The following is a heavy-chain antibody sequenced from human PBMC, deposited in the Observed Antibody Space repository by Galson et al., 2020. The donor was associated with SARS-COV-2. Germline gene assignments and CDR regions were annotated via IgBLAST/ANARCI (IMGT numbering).Heavy chain of an antibody. CDR1: GFTFSSSA. D-gene: IGHD3-22*01. J-gene: IGHJ4*02. V-gene: IGHV3-30*04. Sequence: QLGESLKISCAASGFTFSSSAMHWVRQAPGKGLEWVAIISYDGTTIYKSDSVKGRFTISRDISKNILYLQMNRLRPEDTAVYYCARETDDDSSSWYYYWGQGTLVTVAP. CDR2: ISYDGTTI. CDR3: ARETDDDSSSWYYY.